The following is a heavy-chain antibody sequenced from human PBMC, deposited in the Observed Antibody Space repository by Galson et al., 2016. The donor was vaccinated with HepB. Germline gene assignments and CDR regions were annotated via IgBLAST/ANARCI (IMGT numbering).Heavy chain of an antibody. CDR1: GFTLSTYW. CDR3: ARPGYCSGSSCYVPFDI. D-gene: IGHD2-15*01. CDR2: IHSDGSTT. V-gene: IGHV3-74*01. Sequence: SLRLSCAASGFTLSTYWMSWVRQAPGKGLVWVSRIHSDGSTTSYADSVKGRFTVSRDNAKNTLYMQMNSLRAEDTAVYYCARPGYCSGSSCYVPFDIWGQGTMATVAS. J-gene: IGHJ3*02.